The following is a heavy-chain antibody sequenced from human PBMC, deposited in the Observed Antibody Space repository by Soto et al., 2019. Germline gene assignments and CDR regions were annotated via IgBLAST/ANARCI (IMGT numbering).Heavy chain of an antibody. D-gene: IGHD6-13*01. CDR2: ISYDGSNK. CDR3: ARDRRGAIAAAAARGWFDP. Sequence: QVQLVESGGGVVQPGRSPRLSCAASGFTFSSYAMHWVRQAPGKGLEWVAVISYDGSNKYYADSVKGRFTISRDNSKNTLYLQMNSLRAEDTAVYYCARDRRGAIAAAAARGWFDPWGQGTLVTVSS. J-gene: IGHJ5*02. CDR1: GFTFSSYA. V-gene: IGHV3-30-3*01.